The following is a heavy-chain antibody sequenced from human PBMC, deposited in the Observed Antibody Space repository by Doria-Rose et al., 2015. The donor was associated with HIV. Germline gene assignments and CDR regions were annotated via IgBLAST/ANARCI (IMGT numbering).Heavy chain of an antibody. CDR3: ARDPFQSWAY. CDR2: IYSDGRT. Sequence: QPGGSLRLSCAASGFTVSSNYMSWVRQAPGKGLEWVSVIYSDGRTYYADSVKGRFTVSRDNSKNTLYLQINSLRAEDTAVYYCARDPFQSWAYWGQGTLVTVSS. D-gene: IGHD3-16*01. V-gene: IGHV3-53*01. J-gene: IGHJ4*02. CDR1: GFTVSSNY.